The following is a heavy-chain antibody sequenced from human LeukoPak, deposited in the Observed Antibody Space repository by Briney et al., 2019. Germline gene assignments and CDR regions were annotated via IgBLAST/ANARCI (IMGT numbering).Heavy chain of an antibody. CDR3: ARGGSYCSSTSCYTFWFDP. Sequence: GGSPRLSCAASGFTFSSYAMHWVRQAPGKGLEWVAVISYDGSNKYYADSVKGRFTISRDNSKNTLYLQMNSLRAEDTAVYYCARGGSYCSSTSCYTFWFDPWGQGTLVTVSS. CDR1: GFTFSSYA. J-gene: IGHJ5*02. D-gene: IGHD2-2*02. V-gene: IGHV3-30-3*01. CDR2: ISYDGSNK.